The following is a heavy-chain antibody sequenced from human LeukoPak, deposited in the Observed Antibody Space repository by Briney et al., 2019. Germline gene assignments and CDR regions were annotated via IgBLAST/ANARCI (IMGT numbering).Heavy chain of an antibody. Sequence: GGSLRLSCAASGFTFSSYSMNWVRQAPGRGLEWVSYISSSSTIYYADSVTGRFTISRDNAKNSLYLRMNSLRAEDTAVYYCERSVFYGSGSYSDYWGQGTLVTVSS. J-gene: IGHJ4*02. CDR2: ISSSSTI. CDR1: GFTFSSYS. D-gene: IGHD3-10*01. CDR3: ERSVFYGSGSYSDY. V-gene: IGHV3-48*01.